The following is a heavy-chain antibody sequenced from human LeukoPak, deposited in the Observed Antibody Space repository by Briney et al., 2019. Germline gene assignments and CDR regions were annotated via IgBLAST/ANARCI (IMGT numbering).Heavy chain of an antibody. V-gene: IGHV1-3*01. Sequence: ASVKVSCKASGYTFTSYAMHWVRQAPGQRLEWMGWINAGNGNTKYSQKFQGRVTMTRNTSISTAYMELSSLRSEDTAVYYCATTGMDRYCSGGSCYWDFDYWGQGTLVTVSS. D-gene: IGHD2-15*01. CDR2: INAGNGNT. CDR1: GYTFTSYA. CDR3: ATTGMDRYCSGGSCYWDFDY. J-gene: IGHJ4*02.